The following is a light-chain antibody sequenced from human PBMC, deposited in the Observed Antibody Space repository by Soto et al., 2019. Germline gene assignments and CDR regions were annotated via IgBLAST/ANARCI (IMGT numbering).Light chain of an antibody. CDR2: GAS. CDR3: QQYGSSPLT. CDR1: QSVSSY. V-gene: IGKV3-20*01. Sequence: EIVLTQSPATLSLSPGERATLYCRASQSVSSYLAWYQQKPGQAPRLLIYGASSRATGIPDRFSGSGSGTDFTLTISRLEPEDFAVYYCQQYGSSPLTFGQGTKVDIK. J-gene: IGKJ4*01.